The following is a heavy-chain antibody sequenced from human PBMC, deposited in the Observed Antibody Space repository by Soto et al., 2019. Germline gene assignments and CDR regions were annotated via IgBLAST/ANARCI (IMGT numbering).Heavy chain of an antibody. CDR1: GGTFSSYA. CDR2: IIPIFGTA. CDR3: ARESGYYILPGPYYGMDV. Sequence: SVKVSCKASGGTFSSYAISWVRQAPGQGLEWMGGIIPIFGTANYAQKFQGRVTITADESTSTAYMELSSLRSEDTAVYYCARESGYYILPGPYYGMDVWGQGTTVTVSS. J-gene: IGHJ6*02. V-gene: IGHV1-69*13. D-gene: IGHD3-9*01.